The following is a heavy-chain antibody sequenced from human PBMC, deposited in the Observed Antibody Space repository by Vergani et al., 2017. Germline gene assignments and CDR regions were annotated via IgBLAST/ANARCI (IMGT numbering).Heavy chain of an antibody. CDR1: GFTVSSNY. CDR2: IYSGGST. J-gene: IGHJ3*02. Sequence: EVQLVESGGGLVQPGGSLRLSCAASGFTVSSNYMSWVRQAPGKGLEWVSVIYSGGSTYYADSVKGRFTIFRHNSKNTLYLQMNSLRAEDTAVYYCARILIAARDYSAFDIWGQGTMVTVSS. D-gene: IGHD6-6*01. V-gene: IGHV3-53*04. CDR3: ARILIAARDYSAFDI.